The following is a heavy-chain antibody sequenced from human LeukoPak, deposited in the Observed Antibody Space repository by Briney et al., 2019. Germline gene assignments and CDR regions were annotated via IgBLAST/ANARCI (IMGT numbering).Heavy chain of an antibody. CDR3: STLTSRGLPDS. CDR1: GFTFTNAW. J-gene: IGHJ4*02. CDR2: IKSKADGETI. V-gene: IGHV3-15*07. D-gene: IGHD1-20*01. Sequence: GGSLRLSCAASGFTFTNAWMNWVRQAPGKGLEWVGRIKSKADGETIDYAAPVKGRFTFSRDDSKNMLYLQMNSLKSEDTAVYYCSTLTSRGLPDSWGQGTLVTVSS.